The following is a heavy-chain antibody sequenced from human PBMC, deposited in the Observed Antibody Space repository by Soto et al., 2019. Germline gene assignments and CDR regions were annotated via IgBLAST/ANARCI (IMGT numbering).Heavy chain of an antibody. J-gene: IGHJ6*02. CDR3: ARDSLLRFLEWSRYGMDV. V-gene: IGHV3-30-3*01. D-gene: IGHD3-3*01. CDR2: ISYDGSNK. Sequence: GGSLRLSCAASGFTFSSYAMHWVRQAPGKGLEWVAVISYDGSNKYYADSVKGRFTISRDNSKNTLYLQMNSLRAEDTAVYYCARDSLLRFLEWSRYGMDVWGQGTTVTVSS. CDR1: GFTFSSYA.